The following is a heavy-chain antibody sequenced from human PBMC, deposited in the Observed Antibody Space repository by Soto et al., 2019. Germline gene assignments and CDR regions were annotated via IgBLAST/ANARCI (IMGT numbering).Heavy chain of an antibody. CDR1: GFTFSSYA. CDR2: ISGSGGST. J-gene: IGHJ4*02. Sequence: GGSLRLSCAASGFTFSSYAMSWVRQAPGKGLEWVSAISGSGGSTYYADSVKGRFTISRDNSKNTLYLQMNSLRAEDTAVYYCAKAPTLYYDFWSGYFDYWGQGTLVTVS. V-gene: IGHV3-23*01. CDR3: AKAPTLYYDFWSGYFDY. D-gene: IGHD3-3*01.